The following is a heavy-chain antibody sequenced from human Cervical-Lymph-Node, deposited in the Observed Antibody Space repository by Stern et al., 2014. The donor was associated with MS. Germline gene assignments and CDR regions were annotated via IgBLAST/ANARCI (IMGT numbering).Heavy chain of an antibody. CDR2: IYLGVGT. CDR1: GFTFSGND. D-gene: IGHD2-15*01. V-gene: IGHV3-53*04. Sequence: EVQLVESGGGVVKPGGSLRLSCTASGFTFSGNDMSWVRQAPGQGLEWVSGIYLGVGTYNAEPVNRRFSMSRPDDKNTDSLQMNSLRVEDTAVYYCARERPARYSGMDVWGQGTTVTVSS. J-gene: IGHJ6*02. CDR3: ARERPARYSGMDV.